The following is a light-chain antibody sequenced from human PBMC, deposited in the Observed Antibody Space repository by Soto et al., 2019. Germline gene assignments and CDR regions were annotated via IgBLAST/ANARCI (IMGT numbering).Light chain of an antibody. Sequence: QSALTQPPSASGSPGQSVTISCTGTSSDFGGYNYVSWYQQHPGKAPKLMISEVSKRPSGVTDRFSGSKSGNTASLNVSGLQDEDEADYYCSSFAGNNNLVFGGGTKLTVL. CDR2: EVS. V-gene: IGLV2-8*01. CDR3: SSFAGNNNLV. CDR1: SSDFGGYNY. J-gene: IGLJ2*01.